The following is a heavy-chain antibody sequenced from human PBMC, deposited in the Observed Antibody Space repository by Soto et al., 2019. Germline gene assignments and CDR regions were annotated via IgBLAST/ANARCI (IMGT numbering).Heavy chain of an antibody. V-gene: IGHV3-53*01. CDR1: VFTAISTY. Sequence: PGWSLRLSCSASVFTAISTYMSWFRQAPGEGLEWVSVIYGDGNTYYADSVKGRFTIYRDKSENTLVLQMNSLRADDTAVYYCTATNGGPYYYYGMDVWGQGTTVTVSS. J-gene: IGHJ6*02. CDR2: IYGDGNT. CDR3: TATNGGPYYYYGMDV. D-gene: IGHD2-15*01.